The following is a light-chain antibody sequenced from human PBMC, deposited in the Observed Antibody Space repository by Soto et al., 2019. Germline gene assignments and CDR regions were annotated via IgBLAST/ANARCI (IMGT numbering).Light chain of an antibody. V-gene: IGKV3-11*01. J-gene: IGKJ4*01. CDR3: QRRHSWPV. Sequence: EFVLTQSPVTLSLSPGETATLSCRASESIGTFLAWYQQKPGQAPRLLIYDASTRATGIPARFSGSGSGTDFTLTINALEPEDSAVYYCQRRHSWPVFGGGTKV. CDR1: ESIGTF. CDR2: DAS.